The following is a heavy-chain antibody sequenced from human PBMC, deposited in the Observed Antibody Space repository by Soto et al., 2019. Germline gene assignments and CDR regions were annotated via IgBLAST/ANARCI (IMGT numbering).Heavy chain of an antibody. CDR2: IIPIFGTA. V-gene: IGHV1-69*13. D-gene: IGHD3-9*01. Sequence: SVKVYCKASVGTFSGYAVSWVRQAPGQGLEWMGGIIPIFGTANYAQKFQGRVTITADESTSTAYMELSSLRSEDTAMYYCAGFYDILTGYPGPYYYGMDVWGQGTTVTVSS. CDR1: VGTFSGYA. CDR3: AGFYDILTGYPGPYYYGMDV. J-gene: IGHJ6*02.